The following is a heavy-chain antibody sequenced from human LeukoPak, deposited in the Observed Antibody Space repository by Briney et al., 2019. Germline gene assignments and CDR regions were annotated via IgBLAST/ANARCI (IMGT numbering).Heavy chain of an antibody. V-gene: IGHV3-66*01. Sequence: GGSLRLSCAASGFTVSSNYMSWVRQAPGKGLGGVSVIYSGGSTYYADSVKGRFTISRDNSKNTLYLQMNSLRAEDTAVYYCASSLGDYGYFDYWGQGTLVTVSS. J-gene: IGHJ4*02. CDR3: ASSLGDYGYFDY. D-gene: IGHD4-17*01. CDR2: IYSGGST. CDR1: GFTVSSNY.